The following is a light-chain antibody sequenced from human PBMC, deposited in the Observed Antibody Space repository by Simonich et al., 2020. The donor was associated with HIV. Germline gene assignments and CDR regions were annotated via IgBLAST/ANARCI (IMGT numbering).Light chain of an antibody. V-gene: IGLV2-23*01. CDR1: SSDVGSYNL. Sequence: QSALTQPASVSGSPGQSIPISCTGTSSDVGSYNLVSWYRQHPVKAPKLMIYEGIKRPSGVSNRFSGSKSGNTASLTISGLQAEDEADYYCCSYAGSSNVVFGGGTKLTVL. CDR3: CSYAGSSNVV. J-gene: IGLJ2*01. CDR2: EGI.